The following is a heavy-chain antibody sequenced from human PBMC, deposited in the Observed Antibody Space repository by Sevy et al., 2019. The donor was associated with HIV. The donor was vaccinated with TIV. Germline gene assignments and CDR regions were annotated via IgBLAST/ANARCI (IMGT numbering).Heavy chain of an antibody. J-gene: IGHJ4*02. Sequence: GGSLRLSCAAFGLTFSNYAIHWVRQAPGKGLEWVAPMSYDGNEQNYGDSVKGRFTISRDTSKNTLYLQMNSLRPEDTAVHYCAKQGDGISSHFDHWGQGTLVTVSS. D-gene: IGHD3-16*01. CDR1: GLTFSNYA. CDR2: MSYDGNEQ. V-gene: IGHV3-30*18. CDR3: AKQGDGISSHFDH.